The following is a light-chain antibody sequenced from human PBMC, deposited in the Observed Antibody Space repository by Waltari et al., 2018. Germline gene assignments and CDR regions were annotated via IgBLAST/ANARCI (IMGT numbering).Light chain of an antibody. CDR2: LNSDGSH. J-gene: IGLJ3*02. Sequence: QLVLPQSPSASASLGASVKLTCTLSSGHSSSPIPWHQQQPEKGPRYLMKLNSDGSHSKGDGIPDRFSGSSSGAERYLTISSLQSEDEADYYCQTWGTGIRVFGGGTKLTVL. CDR3: QTWGTGIRV. V-gene: IGLV4-69*01. CDR1: SGHSSSP.